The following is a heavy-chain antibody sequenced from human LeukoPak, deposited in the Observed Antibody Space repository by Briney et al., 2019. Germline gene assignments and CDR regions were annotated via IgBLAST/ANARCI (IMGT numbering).Heavy chain of an antibody. J-gene: IGHJ4*02. Sequence: PGGSLRLSCAASGFTVSSNYMSWVRPAPGKGLEWVSVIYSGGSTYYADSVKGRFTISRDNSKNTLYLQMNSLTAEDTAVYHCARAETGKYDYWGQGTLVTVSS. D-gene: IGHD1-1*01. V-gene: IGHV3-66*02. CDR2: IYSGGST. CDR3: ARAETGKYDY. CDR1: GFTVSSNY.